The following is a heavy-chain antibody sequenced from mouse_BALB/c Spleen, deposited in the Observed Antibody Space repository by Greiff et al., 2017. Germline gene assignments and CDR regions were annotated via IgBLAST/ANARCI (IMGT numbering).Heavy chain of an antibody. Sequence: DVHLVESGGGLVQPGGSLKLSCAASGFTFSSYGMSWVRQTPDKRLELVATINSNGGSTYYPDSVKGRFTISRDNAKNTLYLQMSSLKSEDTAMYYCAREGGYYYWYFDVWGAGTTVTVSS. CDR1: GFTFSSYG. CDR3: AREGGYYYWYFDV. V-gene: IGHV5-6-3*01. CDR2: INSNGGST. J-gene: IGHJ1*01. D-gene: IGHD2-3*01.